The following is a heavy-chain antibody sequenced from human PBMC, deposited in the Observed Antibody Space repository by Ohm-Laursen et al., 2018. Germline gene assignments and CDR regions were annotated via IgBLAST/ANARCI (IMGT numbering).Heavy chain of an antibody. CDR1: GGSFSGYY. V-gene: IGHV4-34*01. J-gene: IGHJ4*02. Sequence: SQTLSLTCAVYGGSFSGYYWSWIRQPPGKGLEWIGEINHSGSTNYNSSLKSRVTITVDTSKNQFSLKLSSVTAADTAVYYCEAGGIAVAGVSPVIDYWGQGTLVTVSS. CDR2: INHSGST. CDR3: EAGGIAVAGVSPVIDY. D-gene: IGHD6-19*01.